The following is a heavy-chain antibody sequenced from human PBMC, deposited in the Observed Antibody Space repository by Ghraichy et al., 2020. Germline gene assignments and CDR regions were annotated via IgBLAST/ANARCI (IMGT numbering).Heavy chain of an antibody. CDR2: IYSGGST. V-gene: IGHV3-53*01. J-gene: IGHJ4*02. CDR1: GFSVSNNY. Sequence: ETLSLTCAASGFSVSNNYMSWVRQAPGKGLEWVSVIYSGGSTYHVASVKGRFTISRDNSKKTVYLQMNSLRAEDTAVYYCARASRTGGGDYWGQGTLVTVSS. CDR3: ARASRTGGGDY. D-gene: IGHD3-16*01.